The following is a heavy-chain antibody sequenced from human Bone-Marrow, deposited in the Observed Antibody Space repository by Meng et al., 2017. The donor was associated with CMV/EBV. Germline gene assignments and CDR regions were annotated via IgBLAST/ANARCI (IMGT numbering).Heavy chain of an antibody. CDR1: GFTFDDYG. J-gene: IGHJ4*02. CDR2: ISSSSTI. D-gene: IGHD5-18*01. V-gene: IGHV3-69-1*01. CDR3: ARGLDYSYGTSFDY. Sequence: GESLKISCAASGFTFDDYGMSWVRQAPGKGLEWVSSISSSSTIYYADSVKGRFTISRDNAKNSLYLQMNSLRAEDTAVYYCARGLDYSYGTSFDYWGQGTLVTVSS.